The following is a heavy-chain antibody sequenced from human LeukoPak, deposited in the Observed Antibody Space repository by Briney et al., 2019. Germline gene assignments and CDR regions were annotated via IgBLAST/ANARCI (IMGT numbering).Heavy chain of an antibody. V-gene: IGHV3-23*01. CDR2: ISGSGGDT. D-gene: IGHD6-19*01. J-gene: IGHJ4*02. Sequence: LGGSLRLSCAASGFTFTSYAMSWVRQAPGKGLEWVSAISGSGGDTYYADSVKGRFTISRDNSKNTLYLQMNSLRAEDTAVYYCARDNDAYSSGEYWGQGTLVTVSS. CDR1: GFTFTSYA. CDR3: ARDNDAYSSGEY.